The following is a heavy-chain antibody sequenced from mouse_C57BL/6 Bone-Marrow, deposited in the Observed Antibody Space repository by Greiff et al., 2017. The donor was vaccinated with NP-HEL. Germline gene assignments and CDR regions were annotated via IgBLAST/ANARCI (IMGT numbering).Heavy chain of an antibody. J-gene: IGHJ2*01. CDR2: IYPRSGNT. CDR3: ARQGYYGNPFDY. CDR1: GYTFTSYG. V-gene: IGHV1-81*01. D-gene: IGHD2-1*01. Sequence: VQVVESGAELARPGASVKLSCKASGYTFTSYGISWVKQRTGQGLEWIGEIYPRSGNTYYNEKFKGKATLTADKSSSTAYMELRSLTSEDSAVYFCARQGYYGNPFDYWGQGTTLTVSS.